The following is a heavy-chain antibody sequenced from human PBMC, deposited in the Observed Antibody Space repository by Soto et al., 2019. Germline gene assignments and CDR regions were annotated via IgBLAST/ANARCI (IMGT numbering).Heavy chain of an antibody. V-gene: IGHV4-39*01. CDR1: GGSVSSNSYS. CDR2: IFYSGST. CDR3: ARRYGWLYFDY. Sequence: SETLSLTCTVSGGSVSSNSYSWGWIRQSPGKGLEWIGTIFYSGSTYYNPSLKSRVTISVDTSKNQFSLRLISVTAADTALYYCARRYGWLYFDYWGQGSLVTVSS. J-gene: IGHJ4*02. D-gene: IGHD6-19*01.